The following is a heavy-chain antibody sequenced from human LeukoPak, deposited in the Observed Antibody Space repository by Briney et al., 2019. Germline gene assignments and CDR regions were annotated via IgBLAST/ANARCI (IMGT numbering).Heavy chain of an antibody. J-gene: IGHJ3*02. V-gene: IGHV1-24*01. Sequence: ASLKVSCTVSGYTLTELSMHWVRQAPGKGLEWMGGFDPEDGETIYAQKFQGRVTMTEDTSTDTAYMELSSLRSEDTAVYYCATAMIDAFDIWGQGTMVTVSS. CDR3: ATAMIDAFDI. CDR2: FDPEDGET. D-gene: IGHD2-2*01. CDR1: GYTLTELS.